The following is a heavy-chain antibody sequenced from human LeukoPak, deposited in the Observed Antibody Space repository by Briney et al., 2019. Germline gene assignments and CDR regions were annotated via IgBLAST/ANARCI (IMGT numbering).Heavy chain of an antibody. D-gene: IGHD3-10*01. J-gene: IGHJ4*02. V-gene: IGHV3-7*01. CDR2: IKEDGSEK. CDR1: GFTFSSHW. Sequence: GGSLRLSCVVSGFTFSSHWMSWVRQAPGKGLEWVANIKEDGSEKYYVDSVKGRFTISRDNAKKSLYLQMNSLRAEDTAVYYCTRAHIYYGSESYYNALDYWGQGTLVTVSS. CDR3: TRAHIYYGSESYYNALDY.